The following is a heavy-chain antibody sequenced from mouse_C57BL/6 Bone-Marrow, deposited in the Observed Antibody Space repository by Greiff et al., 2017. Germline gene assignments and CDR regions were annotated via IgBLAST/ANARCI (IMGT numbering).Heavy chain of an antibody. CDR1: GFNIKDDY. J-gene: IGHJ1*03. CDR2: IDPENGDT. D-gene: IGHD1-1*01. V-gene: IGHV14-4*01. CDR3: TDYYGSSFRWYFDV. Sequence: EVKLVESGAELVRPGASVKLSCTASGFNIKDDYMHWVKQRPEQGLEWIGWIDPENGDTEYASKFQGNATITADTSSNTADLQLSSLTSEATAVYYCTDYYGSSFRWYFDVGGTGTTVTVSS.